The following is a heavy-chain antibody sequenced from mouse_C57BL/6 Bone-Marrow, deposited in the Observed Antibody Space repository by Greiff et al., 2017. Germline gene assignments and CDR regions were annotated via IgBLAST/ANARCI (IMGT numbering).Heavy chain of an antibody. V-gene: IGHV3-6*01. CDR1: GYSITSGYY. CDR3: AGDVVGREG. CDR2: ISYDGSN. D-gene: IGHD1-1*02. J-gene: IGHJ2*01. Sequence: EVQLQQSGPGLVKPSQSLSLTCSVTGYSITSGYYWNWIRQFPGNKLEWMGYISYDGSNNYNPSLKNRISITRDTSKNQFFLKLNSVTTEDTATYYCAGDVVGREGWGQGTTLTVSS.